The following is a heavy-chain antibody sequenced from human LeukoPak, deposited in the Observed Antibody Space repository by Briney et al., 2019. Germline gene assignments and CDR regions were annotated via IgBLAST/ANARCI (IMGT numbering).Heavy chain of an antibody. J-gene: IGHJ4*02. V-gene: IGHV3-23*01. CDR2: ISGSGGRP. CDR1: GFTFSSCA. CDR3: ARHPEPGYCSSTSCHESYFDY. Sequence: GGSLRLSCAASGFTFSSCAMSWVRQAPGKGLEWVSAISGSGGRPYYADSVKGRFTISRDNSKNTLYLQMSSLRAEDTAVYYCARHPEPGYCSSTSCHESYFDYWGQGTLVTVSS. D-gene: IGHD2-2*01.